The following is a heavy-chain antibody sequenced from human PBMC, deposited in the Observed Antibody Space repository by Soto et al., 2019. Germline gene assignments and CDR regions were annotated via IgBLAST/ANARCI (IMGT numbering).Heavy chain of an antibody. CDR1: GYTFTSYA. J-gene: IGHJ4*02. D-gene: IGHD6-6*01. CDR2: INAGNGNT. V-gene: IGHV1-3*01. Sequence: QVQLVQSEAEVKKPGASVKVSCKASGYTFTSYAMHWVRQAPGQRLEWMGWINAGNGNTKYSQKFQGRVTITRDTSASTAYMELSSLRSEDTAVYYWASAGRRQLRYYFDYWGQGTLVTVSS. CDR3: ASAGRRQLRYYFDY.